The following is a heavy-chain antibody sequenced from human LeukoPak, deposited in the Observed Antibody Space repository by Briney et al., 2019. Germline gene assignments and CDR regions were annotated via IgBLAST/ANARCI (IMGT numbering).Heavy chain of an antibody. CDR3: ARGPRPIRRFTMVREVRGCYFDY. J-gene: IGHJ4*02. V-gene: IGHV4-34*01. D-gene: IGHD3-10*01. CDR1: SGSFSSYY. CDR2: IDHSGSA. Sequence: SETLSLTCAVQSGSFSSYYWTWIRQTPGKGLEWIGEIDHSGSANFNPSLKSRVTISVDTSKNQVSLRLSSVTAADTAVYYCARGPRPIRRFTMVREVRGCYFDYWGQGTLVTVSS.